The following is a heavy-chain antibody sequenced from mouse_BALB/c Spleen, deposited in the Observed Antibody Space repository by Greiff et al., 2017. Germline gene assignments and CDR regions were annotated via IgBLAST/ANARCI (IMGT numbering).Heavy chain of an antibody. V-gene: IGHV1-15*01. J-gene: IGHJ2*01. CDR1: GYTFTDYE. Sequence: QVQLQQSGAELVRPGASVTLSCKASGYTFTDYEMHWVKQTPVHGLEWIGAIDPETGGTAYNQKFKGKATLTADKSSSTAYMELRSLTSEDSAVYYCTRSGVRDLYYFDYWGQGTTLTVSS. D-gene: IGHD5-1*01. CDR3: TRSGVRDLYYFDY. CDR2: IDPETGGT.